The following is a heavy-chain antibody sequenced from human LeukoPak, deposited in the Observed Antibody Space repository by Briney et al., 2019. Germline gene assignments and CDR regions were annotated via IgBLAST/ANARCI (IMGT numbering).Heavy chain of an antibody. Sequence: PSETLSLTCTVSGGAISSYYWSWIRQPPGKGLEWIGYIYYSVSTNNNPSLKSRVTISVDTSKNQFSLKLSSVTAADTAVYYCARAFPGTLALYWGQGTLVTVSS. J-gene: IGHJ4*02. CDR3: ARAFPGTLALY. CDR1: GGAISSYY. V-gene: IGHV4-59*01. D-gene: IGHD2/OR15-2a*01. CDR2: IYYSVST.